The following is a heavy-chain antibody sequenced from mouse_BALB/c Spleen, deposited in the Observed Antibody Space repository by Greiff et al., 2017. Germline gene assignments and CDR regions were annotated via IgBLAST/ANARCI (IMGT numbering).Heavy chain of an antibody. V-gene: IGHV7-3*02. CDR3: ARDMGYGSSYWYFDV. Sequence: EVKVVESGGGLVQPGGSLRLSCATSGFTFTDYYMSWVRQPPGKALEWLGFIRNKANGYTTEYSASVKGRFTISRDNSQSILYLQMNTLRAEDSATYYCARDMGYGSSYWYFDVWGAGTTVTVSS. CDR2: IRNKANGYTT. CDR1: GFTFTDYY. D-gene: IGHD1-1*01. J-gene: IGHJ1*01.